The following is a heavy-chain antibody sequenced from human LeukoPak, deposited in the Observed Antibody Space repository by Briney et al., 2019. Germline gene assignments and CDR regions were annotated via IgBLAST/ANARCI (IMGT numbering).Heavy chain of an antibody. CDR2: INGDGSST. J-gene: IGHJ4*02. Sequence: PGGSLRLSCAASEFTFSTYWMHWVRQAPGKGLVWVSRINGDGSSTTYADSVKGRFTISRDNAKNTLYLQMNSLRAEDTAVYYCARRAGAYSHPYDYWGQGTLVTVSS. D-gene: IGHD4/OR15-4a*01. CDR1: EFTFSTYW. V-gene: IGHV3-74*03. CDR3: ARRAGAYSHPYDY.